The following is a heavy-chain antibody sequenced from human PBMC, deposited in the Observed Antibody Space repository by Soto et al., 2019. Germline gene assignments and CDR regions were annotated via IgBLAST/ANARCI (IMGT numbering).Heavy chain of an antibody. CDR3: ASYRGRIAAAGTAY. Sequence: QVQLQESGPGLVKPSGTLSLTCAVSGGSISSSNWWSWVRQPTGKGLEWIGEIYHSGSTNYNPSLNSRVTISVYKSKNQFSLKLSSVTAADTAVYYCASYRGRIAAAGTAYWGQGTLVTVSS. J-gene: IGHJ4*02. V-gene: IGHV4-4*02. CDR2: IYHSGST. CDR1: GGSISSSNW. D-gene: IGHD6-13*01.